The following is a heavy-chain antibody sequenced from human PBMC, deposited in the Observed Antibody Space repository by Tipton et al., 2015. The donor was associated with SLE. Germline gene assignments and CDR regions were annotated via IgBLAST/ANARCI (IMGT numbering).Heavy chain of an antibody. J-gene: IGHJ6*02. CDR3: ARDHLDV. CDR2: IYYSGST. V-gene: IGHV4-59*11. Sequence: TLSLTCTVSGGPISSQYWSWIRQPPGKGLEWIGYIYYSGSTNYNPSLKSRVTISVDTSKNQFSLKRSSVTAADTAVYYCARDHLDVWGQGTTVTVSS. CDR1: GGPISSQY.